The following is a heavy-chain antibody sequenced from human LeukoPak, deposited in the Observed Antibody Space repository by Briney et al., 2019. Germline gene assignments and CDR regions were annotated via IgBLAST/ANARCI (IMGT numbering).Heavy chain of an antibody. CDR3: ARDLFPYYDILTGYYPGDY. CDR1: RYTFTSYG. D-gene: IGHD3-9*01. J-gene: IGHJ4*02. V-gene: IGHV1-18*01. CDR2: ISAYNGNT. Sequence: GASVKVSCKASRYTFTSYGISWVRQAPGQGLEWMGWISAYNGNTNYAQKLQGRVTMTTDTSTSTAYMELRSLRSDDTAVYYCARDLFPYYDILTGYYPGDYWGQGTLVTVSS.